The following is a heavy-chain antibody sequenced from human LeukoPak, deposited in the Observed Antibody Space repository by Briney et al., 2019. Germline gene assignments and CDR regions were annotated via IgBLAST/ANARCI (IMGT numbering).Heavy chain of an antibody. CDR2: ISNDGGST. V-gene: IGHV3-64D*09. J-gene: IGHJ4*02. Sequence: GGSLRLSCSASGFPFSSSPIHWVRQAPGKGLEYVSAISNDGGSTYYADSVKGRFTISRDNSQNTLWLQISSLRAEDTAVYYCVRVVRYFDSGGYYYDSWGQGALVTVSS. CDR3: VRVVRYFDSGGYYYDS. CDR1: GFPFSSSP. D-gene: IGHD3-22*01.